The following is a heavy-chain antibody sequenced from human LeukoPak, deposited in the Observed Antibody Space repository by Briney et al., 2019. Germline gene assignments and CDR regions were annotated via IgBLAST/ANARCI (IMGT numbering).Heavy chain of an antibody. V-gene: IGHV1-46*01. J-gene: IGHJ6*02. Sequence: ASVKVSCKASGYTFTSYYMHWARQAPGQGLEWMGIINPSGGSTNYAQKFQGRVTMTRDTSTSTVYMELSSLRSEDTAVYYCARAQLRLGELSPKRYYYGMDVWGQGTTVTVSS. CDR2: INPSGGST. D-gene: IGHD3-16*02. CDR1: GYTFTSYY. CDR3: ARAQLRLGELSPKRYYYGMDV.